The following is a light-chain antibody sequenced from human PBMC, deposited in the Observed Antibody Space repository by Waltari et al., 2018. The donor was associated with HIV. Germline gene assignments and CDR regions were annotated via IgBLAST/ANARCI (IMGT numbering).Light chain of an antibody. J-gene: IGLJ2*01. CDR2: DRN. V-gene: IGLV1-51*01. CDR3: GTWDDKLSAGV. Sequence: QSVLTQPPSVSAAPGQRVTISCSGTSSNIGTNGVSWYQQVPGTAPKLLIYDRNNRCPGISDRLSGSQSGTSATLGISGLHTGDEADYYCGTWDDKLSAGVFGGGTKLTVL. CDR1: SSNIGTNG.